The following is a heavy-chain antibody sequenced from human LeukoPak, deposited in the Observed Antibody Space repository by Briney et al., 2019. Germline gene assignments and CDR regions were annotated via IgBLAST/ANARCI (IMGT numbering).Heavy chain of an antibody. D-gene: IGHD5-18*01. V-gene: IGHV3-7*01. CDR3: ARDLRTGYTYGYPLDY. Sequence: GGSLRLSCAASGFTVSSNYMSWVRQAPGKGLEWVANINQDGSLKYYVDSVKGRFTISRDNAKNSLYLQMNSLRAEDTAFYYCARDLRTGYTYGYPLDYWGQGTLVTVSS. CDR2: INQDGSLK. J-gene: IGHJ4*02. CDR1: GFTVSSNY.